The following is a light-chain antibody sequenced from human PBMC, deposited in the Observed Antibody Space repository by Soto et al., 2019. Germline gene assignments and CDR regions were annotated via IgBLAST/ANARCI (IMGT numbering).Light chain of an antibody. CDR3: QQYGSSLFT. CDR1: QSVSSSY. J-gene: IGKJ3*01. Sequence: EIVLTQSPGTLSLSPGERATLSCRASQSVSSSYLAWYQQKPGQAPRLLIYGASSRATGIPDRFSGSGSGTVFTLTISRLEPEDSAVYYCQQYGSSLFTFGPGTKVDIK. V-gene: IGKV3-20*01. CDR2: GAS.